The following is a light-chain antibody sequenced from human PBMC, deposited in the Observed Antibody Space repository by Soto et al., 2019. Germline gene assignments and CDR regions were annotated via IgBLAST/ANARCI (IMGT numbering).Light chain of an antibody. V-gene: IGKV1-27*01. J-gene: IGKJ4*01. CDR3: QKYNSAPLT. Sequence: DLQMTQSPSSLSASVGDRVTITCRASRGISSYLAWYQQRPGKVPKLLIYAASTLQSGVPSRFSGSGSGTDFTLTISSLQPEDVATYYCQKYNSAPLTFGGGTKVEIK. CDR2: AAS. CDR1: RGISSY.